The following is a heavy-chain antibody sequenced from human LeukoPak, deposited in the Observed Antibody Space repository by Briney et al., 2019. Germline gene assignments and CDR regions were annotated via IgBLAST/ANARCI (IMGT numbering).Heavy chain of an antibody. CDR3: ARSAYYDRDFDY. Sequence: GGSLRLSCAASGFSFSSYTMNWVRQAPGKGLEWVSSISSSSSYIYYADSVKGRFTISRDNAKNSLYLQMNSLRAEDTAVYYCARSAYYDRDFDYWGQGTLVTVSS. CDR2: ISSSSSYI. V-gene: IGHV3-21*01. J-gene: IGHJ4*02. CDR1: GFSFSSYT. D-gene: IGHD3-3*01.